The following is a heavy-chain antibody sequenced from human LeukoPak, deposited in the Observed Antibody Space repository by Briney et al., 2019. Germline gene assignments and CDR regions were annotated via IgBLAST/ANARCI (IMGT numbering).Heavy chain of an antibody. Sequence: GGSLRLSCAASGFTFSSYAMSWVRQAPGKGLEWVAVIWYDGSNKYYADSVKGRFTISRDNSKNTLYLQMNSLRAEDTAVYYCAKESAYCGSDCRSLSDYWGQGTLVTVSS. CDR1: GFTFSSYA. V-gene: IGHV3-33*06. CDR2: IWYDGSNK. D-gene: IGHD2-21*02. J-gene: IGHJ4*02. CDR3: AKESAYCGSDCRSLSDY.